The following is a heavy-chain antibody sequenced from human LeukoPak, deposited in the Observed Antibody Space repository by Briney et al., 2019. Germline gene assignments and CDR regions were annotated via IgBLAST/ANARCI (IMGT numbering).Heavy chain of an antibody. CDR1: GYSISSGYY. V-gene: IGHV4-38-2*02. CDR2: LYHSGST. J-gene: IGHJ4*02. CDR3: ARGHRRTYFDY. Sequence: SETLSLTCTVSGYSISSGYYWGWVRQPPGKGLEWIANLYHSGSTYYNPSLKSRVTISVDTSKNQFSLKLSSVTAADTAVYYCARGHRRTYFDYWGQGTLVTVSS.